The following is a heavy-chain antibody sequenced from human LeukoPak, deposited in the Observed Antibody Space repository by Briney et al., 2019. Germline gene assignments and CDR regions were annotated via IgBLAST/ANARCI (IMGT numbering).Heavy chain of an antibody. CDR2: INAGNGNT. CDR1: GYTFTSYA. D-gene: IGHD5-24*01. V-gene: IGHV1-3*01. Sequence: ASVKVSCKASGYTFTSYAMRWVRQAPGQRLEWMGWINAGNGNTKYSQKFQGRVTITRDTSASTAYMELSSLRSEDTAVYYCARSGRTMATINLDYWGQGTLVTVSS. J-gene: IGHJ4*02. CDR3: ARSGRTMATINLDY.